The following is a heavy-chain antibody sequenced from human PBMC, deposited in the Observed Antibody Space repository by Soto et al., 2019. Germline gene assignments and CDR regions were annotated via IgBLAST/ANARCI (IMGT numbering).Heavy chain of an antibody. Sequence: EVQLVQSGAEVKKPGESLRISCKGSGYSFTSYWISWVRQMPGKGLEWMGRIDPSDSYTNYSPSFQGHVTIPADKSISTAYLKWRSLKASDTAMYYCARTDLGFHYYSYGMDVWGQGTTVTVSS. J-gene: IGHJ6*02. V-gene: IGHV5-10-1*03. CDR2: IDPSDSYT. CDR3: ARTDLGFHYYSYGMDV. D-gene: IGHD1-26*01. CDR1: GYSFTSYW.